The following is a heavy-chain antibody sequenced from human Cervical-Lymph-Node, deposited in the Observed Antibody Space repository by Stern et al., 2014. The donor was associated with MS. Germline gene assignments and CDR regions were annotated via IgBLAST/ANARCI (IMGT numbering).Heavy chain of an antibody. CDR2: IVPMSGTT. CDR3: AGPRYNY. V-gene: IGHV1-69*06. D-gene: IGHD5-18*01. CDR1: GGTFISYA. Sequence: VQLVESGAEVKKPGSSVKVSCKASGGTFISYAITWVRQAPGKGLEWMGDIVPMSGTTNYAQIFQDKVRITANKSTNTAYMELSNLTSEDTAIYFCAGPRYNYWGQGTLVLVSS. J-gene: IGHJ4*02.